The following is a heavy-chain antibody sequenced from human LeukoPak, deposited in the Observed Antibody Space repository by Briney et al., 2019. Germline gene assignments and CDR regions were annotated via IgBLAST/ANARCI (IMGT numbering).Heavy chain of an antibody. Sequence: SETLSLTCTVSGGSVSSGAYYWSWIRQHPGKGLEWIGYIYYSGSTDYNPSLKSRVTISVDTSKNQFSLKLSSVTAADTAVYYCAFTVTVIDNDVFDIWGQGTMATVSS. CDR2: IYYSGST. D-gene: IGHD2-21*02. V-gene: IGHV4-31*03. CDR1: GGSVSSGAYY. J-gene: IGHJ3*02. CDR3: AFTVTVIDNDVFDI.